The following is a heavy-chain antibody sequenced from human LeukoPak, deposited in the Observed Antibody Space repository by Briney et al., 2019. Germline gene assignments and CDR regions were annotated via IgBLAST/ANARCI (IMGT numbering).Heavy chain of an antibody. Sequence: PSETLSLTCAVYGGSFSGYYWSWIRQPPGKGLEWIGEINHSGSTNYNPSLKSRVTISVDTSKNQFSLKLSSVTAADAAVYYCARGSGWYSMHAFDIWGQGTMVTVSS. CDR1: GGSFSGYY. CDR3: ARGSGWYSMHAFDI. CDR2: INHSGST. J-gene: IGHJ3*02. D-gene: IGHD6-19*01. V-gene: IGHV4-34*01.